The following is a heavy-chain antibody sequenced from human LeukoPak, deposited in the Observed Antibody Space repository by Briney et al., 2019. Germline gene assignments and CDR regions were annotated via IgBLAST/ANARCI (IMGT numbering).Heavy chain of an antibody. CDR1: GDSVSSNSAA. J-gene: IGHJ3*02. CDR2: TYYRSKWYS. Sequence: SQTLSLTCAISGDSVSSNSAAWNWIRQSPSRGLEWLGRTYYRSKWYSDYTVFMKSRITINPDASKNQFSLQLKSVTPEDTAVYYCVRDSGYGLDAFDIWGQGTKVTVSS. V-gene: IGHV6-1*01. D-gene: IGHD5-12*01. CDR3: VRDSGYGLDAFDI.